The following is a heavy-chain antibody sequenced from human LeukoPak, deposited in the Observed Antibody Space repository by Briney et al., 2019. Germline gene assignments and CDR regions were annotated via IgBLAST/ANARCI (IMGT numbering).Heavy chain of an antibody. J-gene: IGHJ4*02. CDR3: AKGPPADDAVDQGNFDY. Sequence: PGRSLRLSCAASGFTFSSYGMYWVRQAPGKGLEWVAVIWYDGSNKYYADSVKGRFTISRDNSKNTLYLQMNSLRVEDTAAYYCAKGPPADDAVDQGNFDYWGQGTLVTVSS. D-gene: IGHD6-19*01. V-gene: IGHV3-33*06. CDR2: IWYDGSNK. CDR1: GFTFSSYG.